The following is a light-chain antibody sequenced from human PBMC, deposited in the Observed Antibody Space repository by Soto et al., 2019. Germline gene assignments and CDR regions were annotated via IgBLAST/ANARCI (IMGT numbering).Light chain of an antibody. J-gene: IGKJ1*01. CDR2: DAS. CDR3: QQYNSYSGT. V-gene: IGKV1-5*01. CDR1: QSISSW. Sequence: DIQMTQSPSTLSASVGDRVTITCRASQSISSWLAWYQQKPGKAPKLLIYDASSLESGVPSRFSGSGSGTEFTLTSSSLQPDDVATYYCQQYNSYSGTFGQGTKVEIK.